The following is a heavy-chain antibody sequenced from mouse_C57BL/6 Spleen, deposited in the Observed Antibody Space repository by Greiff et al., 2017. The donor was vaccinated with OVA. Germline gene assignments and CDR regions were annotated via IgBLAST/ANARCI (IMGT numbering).Heavy chain of an antibody. Sequence: QVQLQQSGAELVMPGASVKLSCKASGYTFTSYWMHWVKQRPGPGLEWIGEIDPSDSYTNYNQKFKGKSTLTVDKSSSTAYMQLSSLTSEDSAVYYCAIYGSSFAYWGQGTLVTVSA. V-gene: IGHV1-69*01. J-gene: IGHJ3*01. CDR2: IDPSDSYT. CDR3: AIYGSSFAY. D-gene: IGHD1-1*01. CDR1: GYTFTSYW.